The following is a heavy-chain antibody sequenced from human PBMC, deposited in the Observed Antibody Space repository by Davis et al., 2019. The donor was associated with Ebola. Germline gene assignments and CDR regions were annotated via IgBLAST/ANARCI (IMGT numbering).Heavy chain of an antibody. Sequence: AASVKVSCKASGYTFNTYYVHWVRQAPGQGLEWMGVLNGRDGTTAYAQKFQGRFTLTRDTSTSTVYMDLSRLRSEDTAVYYCAREGYCSSPSCHSFDYWGQGTLVAVSS. CDR1: GYTFNTYY. D-gene: IGHD2-2*01. J-gene: IGHJ4*02. CDR2: LNGRDGTT. CDR3: AREGYCSSPSCHSFDY. V-gene: IGHV1-46*02.